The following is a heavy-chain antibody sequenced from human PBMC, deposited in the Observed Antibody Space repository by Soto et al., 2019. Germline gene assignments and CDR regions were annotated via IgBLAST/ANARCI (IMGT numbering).Heavy chain of an antibody. CDR2: ISSSSSYI. CDR3: AGWTKYALRGGYTKNYYDYGMDV. Sequence: GGSLRLSCAASGFTFSSYSMNLVRQSPGKGLEWVSSISSSSSYIYYADSVKGRFTISRDNAKNSLYLQMNSLRAEDTAVYYCAGWTKYALRGGYTKNYYDYGMDVWGQGT. CDR1: GFTFSSYS. V-gene: IGHV3-21*01. J-gene: IGHJ6*02. D-gene: IGHD6-13*01.